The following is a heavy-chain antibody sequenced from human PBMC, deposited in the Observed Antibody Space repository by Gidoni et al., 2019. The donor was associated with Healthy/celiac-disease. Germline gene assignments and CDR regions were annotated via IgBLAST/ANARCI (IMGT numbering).Heavy chain of an antibody. D-gene: IGHD3-10*01. Sequence: QVQLQESGPGLVQPSQTLSLPCPLPGGSTTRGGYYWSSSRQHPGKGLEWIGYIYYSGSTYYNPSLKSRVTISVDTSKNQFSLKLSSVTAADTAVYYCARDLHYYGSGYGMDVWGQGTTVTVSS. J-gene: IGHJ6*02. CDR2: IYYSGST. CDR1: GGSTTRGGYY. CDR3: ARDLHYYGSGYGMDV. V-gene: IGHV4-31*03.